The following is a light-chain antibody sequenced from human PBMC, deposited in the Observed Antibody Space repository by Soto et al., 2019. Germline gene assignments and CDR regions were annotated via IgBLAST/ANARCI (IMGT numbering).Light chain of an antibody. CDR3: QQYGSSPWT. V-gene: IGKV3-20*01. CDR1: QSVSSSY. Sequence: EIVLTKSPGTLSLSPGEIATLSCRASQSVSSSYLAWYQQKPGQAPRPLIYGASSRAIGIPDRFSGSGSGTDFTLTISRLEPEDFAVYYCQQYGSSPWTFGQGTKVEIK. CDR2: GAS. J-gene: IGKJ1*01.